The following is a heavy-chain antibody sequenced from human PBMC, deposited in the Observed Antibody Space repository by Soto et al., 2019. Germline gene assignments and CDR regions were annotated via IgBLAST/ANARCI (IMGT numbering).Heavy chain of an antibody. J-gene: IGHJ6*03. CDR2: IYYSGST. D-gene: IGHD3-9*01. Sequence: PSETLSLTCTVSGGSISSGGYYWSWTRQQPGKGLEWIGYIYYSGSTYYNPSLKSRVTISVDTSKNQFSLKLSSVTAADTAVYYCARASRLTGYHYYYYYMDVWGKGTTVTVSS. V-gene: IGHV4-31*03. CDR1: GGSISSGGYY. CDR3: ARASRLTGYHYYYYYMDV.